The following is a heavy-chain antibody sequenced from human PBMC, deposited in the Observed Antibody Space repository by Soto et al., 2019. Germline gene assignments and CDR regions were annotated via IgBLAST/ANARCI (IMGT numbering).Heavy chain of an antibody. Sequence: EVQLVESGGGLVKPGRSLRLSCTASGFTFGDYAMSWFRQAPGKGLEWVGFIRSKAYGGTTEYAASVKGRFTISRDDSKSIAYLQMNSLKTEDTAVYYCTSVTSTMVEYYYGMDVWGQGTTVTVSS. V-gene: IGHV3-49*05. CDR3: TSVTSTMVEYYYGMDV. CDR1: GFTFGDYA. CDR2: IRSKAYGGTT. D-gene: IGHD2-15*01. J-gene: IGHJ6*02.